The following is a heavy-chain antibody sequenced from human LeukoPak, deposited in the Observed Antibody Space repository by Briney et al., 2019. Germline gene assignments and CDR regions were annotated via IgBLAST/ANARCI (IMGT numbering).Heavy chain of an antibody. J-gene: IGHJ6*02. V-gene: IGHV3-30*04. CDR1: GFTFSSYA. CDR3: ARVHTGVYYYYGTDV. CDR2: ISYDGSNK. Sequence: GGSLRLSCAASGFTFSSYAMHWVRQAPGKGLEWVAVISYDGSNKYYADSVKGRFTISRDNSKNTLYLQMNSLRAEDTAVYYCARVHTGVYYYYGTDVWGQGTTVTVS. D-gene: IGHD1-1*01.